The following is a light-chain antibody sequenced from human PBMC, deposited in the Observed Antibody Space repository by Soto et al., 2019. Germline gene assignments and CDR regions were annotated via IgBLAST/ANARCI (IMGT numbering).Light chain of an antibody. CDR2: DVT. V-gene: IGLV2-14*01. J-gene: IGLJ2*01. CDR1: SSDVGGYNY. CDR3: SSYASISTLVL. Sequence: QSALTQPASVSESPGQSITIPCAGTSSDVGGYNYVSWYQQYPGKAPKLIIYDVTNRPSGVSNRFSGSKSGNTASLTISGLQAEDEANYYCSSYASISTLVLFGGGTKLTVL.